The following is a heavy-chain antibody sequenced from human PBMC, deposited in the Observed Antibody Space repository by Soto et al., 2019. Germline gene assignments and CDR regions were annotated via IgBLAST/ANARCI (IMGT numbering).Heavy chain of an antibody. CDR1: GFSLSTSGVG. CDR3: AHSGAVAGTFPYYFDY. V-gene: IGHV2-5*02. D-gene: IGHD6-19*01. J-gene: IGHJ4*02. CDR2: IYWDDDK. Sequence: QITLKESGPTLVKPTQTLTLTCTFSGFSLSTSGVGVGWIRQPPGKALEWLALIYWDDDKRYSPSLKSRLTNTKDTSKNQVVLTMTNMDPVDTATYYCAHSGAVAGTFPYYFDYWGQGTLVTVSS.